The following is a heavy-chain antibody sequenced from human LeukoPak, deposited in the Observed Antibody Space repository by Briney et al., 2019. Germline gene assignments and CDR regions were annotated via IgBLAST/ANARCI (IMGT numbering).Heavy chain of an antibody. J-gene: IGHJ4*02. D-gene: IGHD3-9*01. CDR1: AFTLGTHW. CDR2: IKQDGSER. Sequence: GGSLRLSCAASAFTLGTHWMSWVRQAPGKGLEWVTSIKQDGSERNYVDSVRGRLTISRDNARNSLYLQMNSLGAEDTAVYYCVTGYSDYWGQGTLVTVSS. V-gene: IGHV3-7*01. CDR3: VTGYSDY.